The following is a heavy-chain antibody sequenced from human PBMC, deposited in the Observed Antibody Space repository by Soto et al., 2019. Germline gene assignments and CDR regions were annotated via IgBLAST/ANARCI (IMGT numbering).Heavy chain of an antibody. CDR2: IYWDTDK. D-gene: IGHD6-6*01. CDR3: AHRLRYSSSSSGWNGDYFDF. CDR1: GFSLSTSGVG. J-gene: IGHJ4*02. Sequence: QITLKESGPTLVAPAQTLTLTCSFSGFSLSTSGVGVGWIRQPPGKAPELLAIIYWDTDKRYNPSLKSRLSITNATAANRVVLMMTHMHPVDTGTYYCAHRLRYSSSSSGWNGDYFDFWGQGTQV. V-gene: IGHV2-5*02.